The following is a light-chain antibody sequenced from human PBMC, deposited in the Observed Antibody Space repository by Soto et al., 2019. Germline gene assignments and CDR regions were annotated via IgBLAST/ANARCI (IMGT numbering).Light chain of an antibody. CDR3: LQHNSYPFT. Sequence: MEMSQAPSSLTASVGHRVAITCRASQDIGNALGWFQQKPGKAPKRLIYAASTLQSGVPSRFSGSRSGTEFTLAFSSLQPEDFATYYCLQHNSYPFTFGPGTKVDI. CDR2: AAS. J-gene: IGKJ3*01. V-gene: IGKV1-17*01. CDR1: QDIGNA.